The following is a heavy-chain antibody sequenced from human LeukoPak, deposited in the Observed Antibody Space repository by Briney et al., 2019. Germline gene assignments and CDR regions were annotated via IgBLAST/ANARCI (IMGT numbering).Heavy chain of an antibody. D-gene: IGHD5-18*01. CDR2: IIPIFGTA. Sequence: SVKVSCKASGGTFSSYAISWVRQAPGQGLEWVGGIIPIFGTANYAQKFQGRVTITADESTSTAYMELSSLRSEDTAVYYCAGGNVDTAMAHHGALDYWGQGTLVTVSS. CDR1: GGTFSSYA. V-gene: IGHV1-69*13. J-gene: IGHJ4*02. CDR3: AGGNVDTAMAHHGALDY.